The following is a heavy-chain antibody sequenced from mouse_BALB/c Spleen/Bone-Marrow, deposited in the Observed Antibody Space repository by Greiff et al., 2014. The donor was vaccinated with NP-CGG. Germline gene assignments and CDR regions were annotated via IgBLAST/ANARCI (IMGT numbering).Heavy chain of an antibody. Sequence: DVMLVESGGDLVKPGGSLKLSCAASGFTFSTYGMSWVRQTPDKRLEWVATISSGGGYTYYPDSVKGLFTISRDNANNTLYLQMSSLKSEDTAMYYCTRQRNWDHYAMDYWGQGTSVTVSS. D-gene: IGHD4-1*01. J-gene: IGHJ4*01. CDR1: GFTFSTYG. CDR2: ISSGGGYT. V-gene: IGHV5-6*02. CDR3: TRQRNWDHYAMDY.